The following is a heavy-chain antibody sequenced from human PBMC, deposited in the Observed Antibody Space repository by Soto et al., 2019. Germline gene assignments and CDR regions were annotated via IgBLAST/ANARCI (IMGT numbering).Heavy chain of an antibody. V-gene: IGHV4-61*08. D-gene: IGHD3-10*01. Sequence: SETLSLTCTVSGDSVSSGDYYCKWIMHPPGKGLEWVGHISFSGRTNYIPSLESRVTISIDTSKNQFSLKLTSVTAADTAVYYCASVPIDTYVSYWSDPWGQGTLVTVSS. CDR3: ASVPIDTYVSYWSDP. CDR1: GDSVSSGDYY. J-gene: IGHJ5*02. CDR2: ISFSGRT.